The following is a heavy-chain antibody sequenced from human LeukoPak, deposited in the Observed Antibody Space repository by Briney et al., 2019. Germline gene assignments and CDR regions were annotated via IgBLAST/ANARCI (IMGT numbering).Heavy chain of an antibody. CDR1: GFTFSSYA. CDR2: ISYDGSNK. Sequence: WRSLRLSCAASGFTFSSYAMHWVRQGPGKGLECVAVISYDGSNKYYADSVKGRFTISRDNSKNTLYLQMNSLRAEDTAVYYCARDRRVPWYGSGSYFDYWGQGTLVTVSS. D-gene: IGHD3-10*01. V-gene: IGHV3-30*14. CDR3: ARDRRVPWYGSGSYFDY. J-gene: IGHJ4*02.